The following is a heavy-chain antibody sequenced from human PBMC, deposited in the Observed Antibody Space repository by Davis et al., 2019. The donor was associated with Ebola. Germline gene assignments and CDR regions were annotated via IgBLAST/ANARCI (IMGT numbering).Heavy chain of an antibody. D-gene: IGHD3-9*01. Sequence: GGSLRLSCAASGFTFGTYVMSWVRQAPGKGLEWVSAISGSGGSTYYADSVKGRFTISRDNSKNTLYLQMNSLRVEDTALYHCARVNAVTGYSRFDPWGQGTLVTVSS. J-gene: IGHJ5*02. CDR3: ARVNAVTGYSRFDP. V-gene: IGHV3-23*01. CDR2: ISGSGGST. CDR1: GFTFGTYV.